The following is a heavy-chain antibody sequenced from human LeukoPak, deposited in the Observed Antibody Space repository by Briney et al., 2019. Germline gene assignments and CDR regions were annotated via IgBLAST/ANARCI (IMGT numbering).Heavy chain of an antibody. CDR1: GYTFTSYY. CDR3: ARDVYGLDV. V-gene: IGHV1-46*01. CDR2: INVSGGGT. Sequence: ASVKVSCKASGYTFTSYYIHWVRQAPGQGLEWMGVINVSGGGTTYAQRFQGRVTMTRDTSSSTVYMELSSLRSDDTAVYYCARDVYGLDVWGQGTTVTVSS. J-gene: IGHJ6*02.